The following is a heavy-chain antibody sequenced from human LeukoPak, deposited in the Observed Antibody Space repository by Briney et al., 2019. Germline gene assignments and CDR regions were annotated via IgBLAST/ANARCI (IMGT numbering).Heavy chain of an antibody. CDR1: GGSFSSHY. D-gene: IGHD2-2*01. Sequence: SETLSLTCTVSGGSFSSHYWTWIRQSAGKGLEWLGRIYTSGTTHFNPSFESRLSMSVDTSKAQFSLKLTSVTAADTAVYYCARGSPSGASFFSFWGQANLVTVSS. CDR3: ARGSPSGASFFSF. CDR2: IYTSGTT. V-gene: IGHV4-4*07. J-gene: IGHJ4*02.